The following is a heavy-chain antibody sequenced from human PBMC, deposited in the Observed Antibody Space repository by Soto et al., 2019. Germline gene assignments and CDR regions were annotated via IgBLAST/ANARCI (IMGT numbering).Heavy chain of an antibody. J-gene: IGHJ5*02. CDR1: GYTFTGYY. CDR3: ARGIVVRGQGWFDP. V-gene: IGHV1-2*02. D-gene: IGHD2-15*01. CDR2: INPNSGDT. Sequence: ASVKVSCKASGYTFTGYYIHWVRQAPGQGLEWMGWINPNSGDTNLAQKFQGRVTMTRDTSISTTYMELSRLASDDTAAYFCARGIVVRGQGWFDPWGPGPLVTV.